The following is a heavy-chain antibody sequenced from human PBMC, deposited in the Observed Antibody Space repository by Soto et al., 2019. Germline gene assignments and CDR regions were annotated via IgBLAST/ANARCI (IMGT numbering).Heavy chain of an antibody. CDR2: FYDSGST. V-gene: IGHV4-61*01. CDR3: AASAPPATNYYYAMDV. Sequence: TLSLTCTVSGGSVSSGSFYWSWIRRPPGKGLEWIGYFYDSGSTNYNPSLRSRVTMSVDTSKNQFSLKLSSVTAADTAVYYCAASAPPATNYYYAMDVWGQGTTVTVSS. J-gene: IGHJ6*02. D-gene: IGHD5-12*01. CDR1: GGSVSSGSFY.